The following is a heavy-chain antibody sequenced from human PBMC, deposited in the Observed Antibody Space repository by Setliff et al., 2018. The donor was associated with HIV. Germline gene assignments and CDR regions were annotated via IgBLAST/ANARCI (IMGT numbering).Heavy chain of an antibody. D-gene: IGHD1-1*01. V-gene: IGHV3-23*01. CDR3: AKDLVTTTGPDY. CDR2: IRGSGGNT. J-gene: IGHJ4*02. CDR1: GFTFTSYA. Sequence: PGGSLRLSCAASGFTFTSYAMSWVRQAPGKGLEWVSVIRGSGGNTYYADSVKGRFTISRDNSKNTLYLQMNSLRAEDTAVYYCAKDLVTTTGPDYWGQGTLVTVSS.